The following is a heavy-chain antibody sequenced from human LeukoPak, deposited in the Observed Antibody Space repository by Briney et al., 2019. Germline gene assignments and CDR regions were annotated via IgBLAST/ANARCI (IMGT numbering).Heavy chain of an antibody. CDR1: GGSFSGYY. Sequence: SETLSLTCAVYGGSFSGYYWSWIRQPPGKGLEWIGEINHSGSTNYNPSLKSRVTISVDTSKNQFSLKLSSVTAADTAVYYCARAVGSGSYYPRYYYYGMDVWGKGTTVTVSS. CDR3: ARAVGSGSYYPRYYYYGMDV. D-gene: IGHD3-10*01. J-gene: IGHJ6*04. V-gene: IGHV4-34*01. CDR2: INHSGST.